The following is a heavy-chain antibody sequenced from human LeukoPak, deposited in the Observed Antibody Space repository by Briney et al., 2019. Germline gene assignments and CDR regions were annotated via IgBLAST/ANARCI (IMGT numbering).Heavy chain of an antibody. D-gene: IGHD1-26*01. CDR2: INPNSGGT. CDR1: GYTFTGYY. V-gene: IGHV1-2*06. CDR3: ARNSGTYYTDY. Sequence: ASVKVSCKASGYTFTGYYMHWVRQAPGQGREWMGRINPNSGGTNYAQKFQGRVTMTRDTSISTAHMELSRLRSDDTAVYYCARNSGTYYTDYWGQGTLVTVSS. J-gene: IGHJ4*02.